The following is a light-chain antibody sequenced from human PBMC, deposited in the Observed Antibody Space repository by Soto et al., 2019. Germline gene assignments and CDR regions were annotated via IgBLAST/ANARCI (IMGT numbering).Light chain of an antibody. CDR1: TSNIGSNA. CDR3: APWDDSLNGPV. V-gene: IGLV1-44*01. CDR2: SNN. J-gene: IGLJ3*02. Sequence: QPVLTQPPSASGTPGQTVTISCSGSTSNIGSNAVHWYQHLPGTAPKLLMYSNNQRPSGVRDRFSDFKSDTSASLAISGLQSEDEAEYYCAPWDDSLNGPVFGGGTKLTVL.